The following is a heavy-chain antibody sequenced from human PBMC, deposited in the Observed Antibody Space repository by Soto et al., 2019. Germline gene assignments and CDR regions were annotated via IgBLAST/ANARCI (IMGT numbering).Heavy chain of an antibody. CDR1: GFTFSSYG. D-gene: IGHD5-12*01. CDR3: AKVRGYNYESDY. V-gene: IGHV3-30*18. J-gene: IGHJ4*02. Sequence: QVQLVESGGGVVQPGRSLRLSCAASGFTFSSYGMHWVRQAPGKGLEWVAVISYDGSNKYYADSVKGRFTISRDNSKNSLYLQMNSLRAEDTAVYYCAKVRGYNYESDYWGQGTLVTVSS. CDR2: ISYDGSNK.